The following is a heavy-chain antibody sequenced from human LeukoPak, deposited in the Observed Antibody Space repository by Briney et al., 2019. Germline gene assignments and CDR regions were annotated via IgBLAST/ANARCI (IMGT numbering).Heavy chain of an antibody. CDR1: GGSISSYY. V-gene: IGHV4-59*01. D-gene: IGHD6-19*01. Sequence: SETLSLTCTVSGGSISSYYWSWIRQPPGKGLEWIGYISYSGSTNYNPSLKSRVTISLDTPKNQFSLKLRSLTPADTAVYYCARDRKQWLRGPFDPWGQGTLVTVSS. J-gene: IGHJ5*02. CDR2: ISYSGST. CDR3: ARDRKQWLRGPFDP.